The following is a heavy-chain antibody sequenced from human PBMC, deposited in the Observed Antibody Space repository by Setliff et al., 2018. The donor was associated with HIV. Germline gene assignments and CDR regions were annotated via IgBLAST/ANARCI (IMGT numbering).Heavy chain of an antibody. Sequence: PGESLTISCKGSGYYFTTFWIAWVRQMPGKGLEWMGFIYPGDSHTTYSPSFQGQVTISVDTSVSTAYLQWSSLKASDTAMYFCATHTLNNAFDSWGLGTMVTVSS. CDR2: IYPGDSHT. J-gene: IGHJ3*02. CDR1: GYYFTTFW. CDR3: ATHTLNNAFDS. V-gene: IGHV5-51*01.